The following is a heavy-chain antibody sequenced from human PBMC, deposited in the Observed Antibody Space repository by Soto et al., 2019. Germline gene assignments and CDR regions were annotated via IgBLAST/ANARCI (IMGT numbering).Heavy chain of an antibody. CDR1: GFTFSSYA. CDR2: ISYDGNNK. V-gene: IGHV3-30-3*01. Sequence: GGSLRLSCAASGFTFSSYAMHWVRQAPGKGLEWVAVISYDGNNKYYADSVKGRFTISRDNSKNTLYLQMNSLRAEDTAVYYCARAYGSGSYYTYYFDYWGQGTLVTVSS. CDR3: ARAYGSGSYYTYYFDY. J-gene: IGHJ4*02. D-gene: IGHD3-10*01.